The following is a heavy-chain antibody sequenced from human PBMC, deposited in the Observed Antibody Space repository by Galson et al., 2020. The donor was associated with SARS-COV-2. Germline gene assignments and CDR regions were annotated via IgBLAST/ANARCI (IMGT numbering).Heavy chain of an antibody. CDR2: ISYDGSNK. CDR1: GFTFSSYG. V-gene: IGHV3-30*18. J-gene: IGHJ4*02. CDR3: AKGGHGSGSDFDY. Sequence: SLKISCAASGFTFSSYGMHWVRQAPGKGLEWVAVISYDGSNKYYADSVKGRFTISRDNSKNTLYLQMNSLRAEDTAVYYCAKGGHGSGSDFDYWGQGTLVTVSS. D-gene: IGHD3-10*01.